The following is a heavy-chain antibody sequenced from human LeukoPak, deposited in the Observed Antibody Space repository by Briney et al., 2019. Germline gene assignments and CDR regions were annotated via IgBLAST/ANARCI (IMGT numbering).Heavy chain of an antibody. CDR2: IIPIFGTA. CDR1: GYTFTSYG. D-gene: IGHD6-6*01. V-gene: IGHV1-69*13. J-gene: IGHJ6*02. Sequence: GASVKVSCKASGYTFTSYGISWVRQAPGQGLEWMGGIIPIFGTANYAQKFQGRVTITADESTSTAYMELSSLRSEDTAVYYCARDIAARLGYYYYGMDVWGQGTTVTVSS. CDR3: ARDIAARLGYYYYGMDV.